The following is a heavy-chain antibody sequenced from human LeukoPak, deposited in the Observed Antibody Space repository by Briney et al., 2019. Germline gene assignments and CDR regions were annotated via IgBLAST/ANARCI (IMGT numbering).Heavy chain of an antibody. CDR1: KFTFSSYW. CDR2: MNQLGNEK. V-gene: IGHV3-7*03. J-gene: IGHJ4*02. CDR3: TRERRGSYYAFES. D-gene: IGHD1-26*01. Sequence: PGGSLRLSRAASKFTFSSYWMSWVRQAPGKGLEWVAYMNQLGNEKNYVDSVKGRFTISRDNAKNSVALQLDGLRADDTAVYFCTRERRGSYYAFESWGQGTLVTVSS.